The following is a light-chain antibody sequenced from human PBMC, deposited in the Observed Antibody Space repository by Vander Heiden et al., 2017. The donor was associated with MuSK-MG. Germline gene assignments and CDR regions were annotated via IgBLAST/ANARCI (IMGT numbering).Light chain of an antibody. CDR1: QSVSSY. CDR3: QQRSNWPQNT. V-gene: IGKV3-11*01. CDR2: DAS. J-gene: IGKJ4*01. Sequence: EIVLTQSPATLSLSQGASATLSCRASQSVSSYLAWYQQKPGQAPRLLIYDASTRATGIPARFSGSGSGTDFTLTISSLEPEDFAVYYCQQRSNWPQNTFGGGTKVEIK.